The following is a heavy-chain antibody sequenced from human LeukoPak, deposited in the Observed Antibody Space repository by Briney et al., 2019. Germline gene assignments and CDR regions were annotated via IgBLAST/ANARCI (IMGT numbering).Heavy chain of an antibody. CDR3: ARGVGPRGVDWFDP. V-gene: IGHV3-53*01. J-gene: IGHJ5*02. Sequence: GGSRRLSCAASGFTVSSNYMSWVRQAPGKGLEWVSVIYSGGSTYYADSVKGRFTISRDNSKNTLYLQMNSLRAEDTAVYYCARGVGPRGVDWFDPWGQGTLVTVSS. CDR1: GFTVSSNY. D-gene: IGHD2-15*01. CDR2: IYSGGST.